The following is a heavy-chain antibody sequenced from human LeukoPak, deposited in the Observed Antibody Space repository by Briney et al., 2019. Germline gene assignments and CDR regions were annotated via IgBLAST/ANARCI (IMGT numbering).Heavy chain of an antibody. CDR1: GYTFTSYD. CDR3: ARGRVRLRGFALGYYYYMDV. J-gene: IGHJ6*03. D-gene: IGHD3/OR15-3a*01. CDR2: MNTNSGNT. Sequence: ASVKVSCKASGYTFTSYDINWVRQATGHGLEWMGWMNTNSGNTGYAQKFQGRVTMTRNTSISTAYMELSSLRSEDTAVYYCARGRVRLRGFALGYYYYMDVWGKGTTVTISS. V-gene: IGHV1-8*01.